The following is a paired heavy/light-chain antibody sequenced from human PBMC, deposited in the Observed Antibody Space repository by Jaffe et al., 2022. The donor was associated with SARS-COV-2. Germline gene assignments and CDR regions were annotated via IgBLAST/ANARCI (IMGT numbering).Heavy chain of an antibody. J-gene: IGHJ6*03. CDR3: ARGLGGNYDFYYYLDV. CDR1: EYTFTNHA. CDR2: INTNTGNP. Sequence: QVQLVQSGSELKKPGASVRISCTASEYTFTNHAMNWVRQAPGQGLEWMGWINTNTGNPTYAQGFTGRVVFSVDTSLNTAYLQISSLKAEDTAVYYCARGLGGNYDFYYYLDVWGKGTAVTVSS. V-gene: IGHV7-4-1*02. D-gene: IGHD2-15*01.
Light chain of an antibody. CDR1: TGNIGGYYL. Sequence: QSALTQPASVSGSPGQSITISCTGTTGNIGGYYLVSWYQQHPGKAPKLIIYQASVRPSGVSNRFSGSKSGDTATLTISGLQAEDEAIYYCCAAVGGSPVSFGAGTTLTVL. CDR2: QAS. V-gene: IGLV2-23*02. CDR3: CAAVGGSPVS. J-gene: IGLJ2*01.